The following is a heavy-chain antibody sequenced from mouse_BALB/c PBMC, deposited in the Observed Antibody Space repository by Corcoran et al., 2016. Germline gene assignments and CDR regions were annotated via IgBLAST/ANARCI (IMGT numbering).Heavy chain of an antibody. CDR2: ISCYNGAT. CDR3: ARSTTATVDY. CDR1: GYSFTGYY. D-gene: IGHD1-2*01. V-gene: IGHV1S34*01. Sequence: LVKTGTSVKLSCKASGYSFTGYYIHWVKQSHGKSLEWIGYISCYNGATSYNQKFKGKATFTVDTSSSTAYMQFNILTSEDSAVYYCARSTTATVDYCGQGTTLTVSS. J-gene: IGHJ2*01.